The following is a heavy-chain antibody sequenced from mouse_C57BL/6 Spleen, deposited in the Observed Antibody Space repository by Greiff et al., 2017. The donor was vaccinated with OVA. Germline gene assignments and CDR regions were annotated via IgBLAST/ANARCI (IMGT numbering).Heavy chain of an antibody. CDR1: GYAFSSSW. CDR2: IYPGDGDT. J-gene: IGHJ1*03. Sequence: QVQLQQSGPELVKPGASVKISCKASGYAFSSSWMNWVKQRPGKGLEWIGRIYPGDGDTNYNGKFKGKATLTADKSSSTAYMQLSSLTSEDSAVYFCARSYCGSSYWYFDVWGTGTTVTVSS. CDR3: ARSYCGSSYWYFDV. D-gene: IGHD1-1*01. V-gene: IGHV1-82*01.